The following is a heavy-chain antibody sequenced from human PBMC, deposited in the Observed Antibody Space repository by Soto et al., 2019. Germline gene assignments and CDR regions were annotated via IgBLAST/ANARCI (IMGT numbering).Heavy chain of an antibody. J-gene: IGHJ5*02. Sequence: SQTLSLTCXISGDSVSSNSAAWNWIRQSPSRGLEWLGRTYYRSKWYNDYAVSVKSRITINPDTSKNQFSLQLNSVTPEDTAVYYCARGSSSLGYCSGGSCPNWFDPWGQGTLVTVSS. CDR2: TYYRSKWYN. D-gene: IGHD2-15*01. CDR1: GDSVSSNSAA. V-gene: IGHV6-1*01. CDR3: ARGSSSLGYCSGGSCPNWFDP.